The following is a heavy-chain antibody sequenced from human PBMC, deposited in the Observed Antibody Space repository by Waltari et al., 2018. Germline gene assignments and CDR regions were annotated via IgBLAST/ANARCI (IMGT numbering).Heavy chain of an antibody. V-gene: IGHV1-2*02. CDR3: ARGDSNIDY. J-gene: IGHJ4*02. CDR1: GYTFTGYY. CDR2: INPNSGGK. Sequence: QVQLVQSGAEVKKPGASVKVSCKASGYTFTGYYMHWVRQAPGQGLEWMGRINPNSGGKNYAKKCQGRVTMTRDTSISTAYMELSRLRSDDTAVYYCARGDSNIDYWGQGTLVTVSS.